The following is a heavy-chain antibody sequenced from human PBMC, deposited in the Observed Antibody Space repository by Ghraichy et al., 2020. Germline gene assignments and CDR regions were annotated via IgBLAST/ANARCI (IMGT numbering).Heavy chain of an antibody. CDR1: GYSFTTYW. J-gene: IGHJ4*02. D-gene: IGHD1-26*01. CDR3: ARRAYYTEYFDY. Sequence: GESLNISCKGSGYSFTTYWIGWVHQMPGKGLEWMGIIYPGDSDTRYSPSFQGQVAISADKSISTAYLQWSSLKASDTAMYYCARRAYYTEYFDYWGQGTLVTVSP. V-gene: IGHV5-51*07. CDR2: IYPGDSDT.